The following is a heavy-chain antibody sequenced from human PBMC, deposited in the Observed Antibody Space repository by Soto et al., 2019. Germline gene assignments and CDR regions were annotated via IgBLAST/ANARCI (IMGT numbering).Heavy chain of an antibody. J-gene: IGHJ3*02. Sequence: QVQLVQSGAEVKEPGASVKVSCKASGYTFTGYYMHWVRQAPGQGLEWMGWINPNSGGTNYAQKFQGWVTMTRDTSISTAYMELSRLRSDDTAVYYCARGGVVLMVYATAFDIWGQGTMVTVSS. CDR2: INPNSGGT. V-gene: IGHV1-2*04. CDR3: ARGGVVLMVYATAFDI. D-gene: IGHD2-8*01. CDR1: GYTFTGYY.